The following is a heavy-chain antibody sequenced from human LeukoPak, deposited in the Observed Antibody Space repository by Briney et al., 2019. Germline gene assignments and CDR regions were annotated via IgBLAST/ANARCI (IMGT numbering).Heavy chain of an antibody. D-gene: IGHD3-22*01. CDR3: AGFFYDNSHDAFDL. Sequence: GASVKVSCKASGGSFTFTSHAITRVRQAPGQGLEWMAGIIPIYGSPSYAQRFQGRVTITSDESARTVYMELSSLRSEDTAVYYCAGFFYDNSHDAFDLWGQGTMVTVSS. V-gene: IGHV1-69*13. CDR1: GGSFTFTSHA. CDR2: IIPIYGSP. J-gene: IGHJ3*01.